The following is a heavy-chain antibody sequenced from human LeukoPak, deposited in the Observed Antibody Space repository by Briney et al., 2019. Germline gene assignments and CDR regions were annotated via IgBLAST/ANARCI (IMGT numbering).Heavy chain of an antibody. CDR3: ANFKGKDGIKDHFDY. CDR1: GFTFSNYW. D-gene: IGHD5-24*01. V-gene: IGHV3-23*01. J-gene: IGHJ4*02. Sequence: GGSLRLSCTASGFTFSNYWMSWVRQAPGKGLEWVSTISHSGGATHYADSVKGRFTISRDNSKNTVSLQMSSLRVEDTAVYYCANFKGKDGIKDHFDYWGQGTLVTVSS. CDR2: ISHSGGAT.